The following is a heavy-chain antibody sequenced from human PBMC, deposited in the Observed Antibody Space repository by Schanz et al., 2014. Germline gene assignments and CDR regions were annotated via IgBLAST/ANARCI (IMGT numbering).Heavy chain of an antibody. J-gene: IGHJ4*02. D-gene: IGHD2-2*01. CDR3: AKVAPAATYLDS. V-gene: IGHV3-48*04. Sequence: VQLVESGGGVVQPGRSLRLSCAASGFNFRNYGMHWVRQAPGKGLEWVSYISSSSGTIYYADSVKGRFSISRDNAKNSLFLQMNSLSAEDTAVYYCAKVAPAATYLDSWGLGTLVTVSS. CDR1: GFNFRNYG. CDR2: ISSSSGTI.